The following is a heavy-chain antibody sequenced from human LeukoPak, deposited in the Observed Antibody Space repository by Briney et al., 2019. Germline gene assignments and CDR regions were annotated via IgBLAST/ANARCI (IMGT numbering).Heavy chain of an antibody. V-gene: IGHV3-53*01. D-gene: IGHD6-13*01. CDR1: GFTVSSNY. CDR3: AKGVAAAGRRPIDY. CDR2: IYTGGNT. Sequence: TGGSLRLSCAASGFTVSSNYMNWVRQAPGKGLEWVSVIYTGGNTYYADSVKGRFTISRDNSKNTLYLQMNSLRADDTAVYYCAKGVAAAGRRPIDYWGQGTLVTVSS. J-gene: IGHJ4*02.